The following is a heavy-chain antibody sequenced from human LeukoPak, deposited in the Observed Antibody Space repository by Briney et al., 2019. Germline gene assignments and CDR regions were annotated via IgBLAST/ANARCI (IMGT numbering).Heavy chain of an antibody. J-gene: IGHJ4*02. V-gene: IGHV3-23*01. CDR1: GFTFSTYA. CDR2: IGGGGPTT. CDR3: ARGFLGGTDQYFDS. Sequence: GGSLRLSCAASGFTFSTYAMNWVRQAPAKGLEWVSTIGGGGPTTDYADSVKDRFTISRDNSKDTLYLQMNSLRAEDTAVYFCARGFLGGTDQYFDSWGQGTLVTVSS. D-gene: IGHD6-19*01.